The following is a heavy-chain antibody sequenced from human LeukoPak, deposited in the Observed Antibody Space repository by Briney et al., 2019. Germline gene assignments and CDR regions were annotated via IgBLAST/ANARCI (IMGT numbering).Heavy chain of an antibody. Sequence: PGGSLRLSCAASGFTFSSYAMTWVRQAPGKGLEWVSSISDSGGSTYYADSVKGRFTISRDNSRNTLYLQMNSLTAEDTAVYYCPKVYTGSYYVDAFDIWGQGTLVTVSS. D-gene: IGHD1-26*01. J-gene: IGHJ3*02. CDR2: ISDSGGST. V-gene: IGHV3-23*01. CDR3: PKVYTGSYYVDAFDI. CDR1: GFTFSSYA.